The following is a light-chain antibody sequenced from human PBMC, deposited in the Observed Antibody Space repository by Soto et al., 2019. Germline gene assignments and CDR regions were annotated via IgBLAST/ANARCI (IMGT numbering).Light chain of an antibody. CDR1: QSISRF. V-gene: IGKV1-39*01. Sequence: DIQMTQSPSSLSASVGNRVTITCRASQSISRFLNWYQHKKGKAPKLLMFGASTLQSGVPSRFSGSGSGTNFTLTITSLQPEDFATYYCPQSYSPPGTFGQGTKVDSK. J-gene: IGKJ1*01. CDR3: PQSYSPPGT. CDR2: GAS.